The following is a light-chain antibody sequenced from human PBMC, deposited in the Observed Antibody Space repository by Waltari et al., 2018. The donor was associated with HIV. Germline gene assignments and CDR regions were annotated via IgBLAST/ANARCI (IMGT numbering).Light chain of an antibody. Sequence: AIQLTQSPSSLSASVGDRVTITCRASQGISSALAWYQQKAGKAPKLLIYDGSSLESGVPSRFSGTGSGTDFTLIISCLQPEDFATYYCQQFKSYPHTFGGGTKVEIK. V-gene: IGKV1-13*02. J-gene: IGKJ4*01. CDR1: QGISSA. CDR2: DGS. CDR3: QQFKSYPHT.